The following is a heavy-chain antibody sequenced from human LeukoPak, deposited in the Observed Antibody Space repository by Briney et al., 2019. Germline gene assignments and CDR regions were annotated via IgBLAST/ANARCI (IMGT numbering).Heavy chain of an antibody. CDR3: AKDKIFRYLDY. CDR1: GLTFSNHG. V-gene: IGHV3-30*18. D-gene: IGHD2/OR15-2a*01. J-gene: IGHJ4*02. CDR2: ITSDGNNK. Sequence: PGGSLRLSCAASGLTFSNHGMHRVRQAPGKGLEWVAMITSDGNNKYYADSVKDRFTISRDDSKNTLYLQMNSLRDEDTAVYYCAKDKIFRYLDYWGQGALVTVTS.